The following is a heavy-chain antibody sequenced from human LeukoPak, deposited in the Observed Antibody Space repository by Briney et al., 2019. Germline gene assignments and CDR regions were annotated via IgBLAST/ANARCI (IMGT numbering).Heavy chain of an antibody. V-gene: IGHV7-4-1*02. Sequence: ASVKVSCKASGYTFTSYAMNWVRQAPGQGLEWMGWINTNTGNPTYAQGFTGRFVFSLDTSVSTAYLQISSLKAEVTAVYYCARARGYYDFWSGYYSLSPGGMDVWGQGTTVTVSS. CDR2: INTNTGNP. D-gene: IGHD3-3*01. CDR1: GYTFTSYA. CDR3: ARARGYYDFWSGYYSLSPGGMDV. J-gene: IGHJ6*02.